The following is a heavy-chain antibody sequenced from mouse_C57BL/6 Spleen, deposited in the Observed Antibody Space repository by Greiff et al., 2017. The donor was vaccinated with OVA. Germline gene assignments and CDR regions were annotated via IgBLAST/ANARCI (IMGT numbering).Heavy chain of an antibody. J-gene: IGHJ2*01. V-gene: IGHV1-26*01. CDR2: INPNNGGT. CDR1: GYTFTDYY. D-gene: IGHD1-1*01. CDR3: ARLEDYYGSSPAEGFYY. Sequence: EVQLQQSGPELVKPGASVKISCKASGYTFTDYYMNWVKQSHGKSLEWIGDINPNNGGTSYNQKFKGKATLTVDKSSSTAYMELRSLTSEDSAVYYCARLEDYYGSSPAEGFYYWGQGTTLTVSS.